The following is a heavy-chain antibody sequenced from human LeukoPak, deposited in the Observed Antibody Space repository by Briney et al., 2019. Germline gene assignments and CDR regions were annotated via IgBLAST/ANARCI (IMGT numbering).Heavy chain of an antibody. D-gene: IGHD2-2*01. V-gene: IGHV3-23*01. CDR1: GFTFTIYA. J-gene: IGHJ4*02. Sequence: GGSLRLSCAASGFTFTIYAMSWVRQSPGKGLEWVSSISDSGVRTYYADSVKGRFTISRDNSRNTLYLQVDSLRAEDTAVYYCAKSGSVPPDYWGQGTLVTVSS. CDR3: AKSGSVPPDY. CDR2: ISDSGVRT.